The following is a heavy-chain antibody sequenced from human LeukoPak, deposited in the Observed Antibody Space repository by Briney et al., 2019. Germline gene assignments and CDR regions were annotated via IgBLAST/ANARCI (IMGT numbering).Heavy chain of an antibody. CDR3: ARPYDSSGYLTYYFDY. J-gene: IGHJ4*02. D-gene: IGHD3-22*01. V-gene: IGHV3-30*04. CDR2: ISYDGSNK. CDR1: GFTFSSYA. Sequence: PGGSLRLSCAASGFTFSSYAMHWVRQAPGKGLEWVAVISYDGSNKYYADSVKDRFTISRDNSKNTLYLQMNSLRAEDTAVYYCARPYDSSGYLTYYFDYWGQGTLVTVSS.